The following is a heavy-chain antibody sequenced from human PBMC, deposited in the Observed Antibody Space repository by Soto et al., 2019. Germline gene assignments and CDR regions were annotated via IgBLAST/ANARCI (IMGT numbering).Heavy chain of an antibody. J-gene: IGHJ4*02. D-gene: IGHD6-6*01. CDR2: ISGSGGST. CDR3: AKDSQAWPGSSSSTGY. Sequence: GGSLRLSCAASGFTFSSYAMSWVRQAPGKGLEWVSAISGSGGSTYYADSVKGRFTISRDNSKNTLYLQMNSLRAEDTAVYYCAKDSQAWPGSSSSTGYWGQGTLVTVSS. V-gene: IGHV3-23*01. CDR1: GFTFSSYA.